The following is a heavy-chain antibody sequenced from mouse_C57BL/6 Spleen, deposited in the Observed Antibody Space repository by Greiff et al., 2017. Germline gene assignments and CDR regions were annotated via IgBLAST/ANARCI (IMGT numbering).Heavy chain of an antibody. Sequence: VQLQQSVAELVRPGASVKLSCTASGFNIKNTYMHWVKQRPEQGLAWIGRIDPANGNTKYAPKFQGKATITADTSSNTAYLQISSLTSEDTAIYYCARSSITTVGAMDYWGQGTSVTVSS. V-gene: IGHV14-3*01. J-gene: IGHJ4*01. CDR1: GFNIKNTY. CDR2: IDPANGNT. D-gene: IGHD1-1*01. CDR3: ARSSITTVGAMDY.